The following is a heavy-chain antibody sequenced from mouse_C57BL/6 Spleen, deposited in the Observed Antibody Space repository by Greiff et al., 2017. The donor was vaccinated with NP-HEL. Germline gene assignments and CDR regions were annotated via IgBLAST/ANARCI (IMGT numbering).Heavy chain of an antibody. Sequence: VQLQESGPGLVKPSQSLSLTCSVTGYSITSGYYWNWIRQFPGNKLEWMGYISYDGSNNYNPSLKNRISITRDTSKNQFFLKLNSVTTEDTATYYCARETHYYGSSYYFDYWGQGTTLTVSS. D-gene: IGHD1-1*01. CDR1: GYSITSGYY. CDR3: ARETHYYGSSYYFDY. J-gene: IGHJ2*01. V-gene: IGHV3-6*01. CDR2: ISYDGSN.